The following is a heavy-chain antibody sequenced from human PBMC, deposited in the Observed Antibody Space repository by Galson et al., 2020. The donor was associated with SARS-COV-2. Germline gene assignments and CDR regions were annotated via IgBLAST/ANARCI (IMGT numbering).Heavy chain of an antibody. CDR3: AKALDGQNFFDL. CDR2: ISRHGDTI. V-gene: IGHV3-11*04. J-gene: IGHJ2*01. CDR1: GFTFSNSY. D-gene: IGHD1-1*01. Sequence: NSGGSLRLSCAASGFTFSNSYLSWIRQAPGKGLEWVSFISRHGDTIYSVKGRFTISRDNPKNLLFLQMNSLRAEDTAVYYCAKALDGQNFFDLWGRGTLVTVSS.